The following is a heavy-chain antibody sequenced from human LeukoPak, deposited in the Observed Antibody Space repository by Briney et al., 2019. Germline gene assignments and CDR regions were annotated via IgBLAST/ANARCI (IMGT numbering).Heavy chain of an antibody. CDR2: INPSGGTT. D-gene: IGHD3-3*01. CDR1: GYTFTTYY. Sequence: ASVKVSCKASGYTFTTYYIHWVRQAPGQGLEWIGIINPSGGTTAYAQRFQGRVTMTRDTSTSTVYMDLSSLRSYDTAVYYCARAADYDFWSGHFDYWGQGTLVTVSS. V-gene: IGHV1-46*01. J-gene: IGHJ4*02. CDR3: ARAADYDFWSGHFDY.